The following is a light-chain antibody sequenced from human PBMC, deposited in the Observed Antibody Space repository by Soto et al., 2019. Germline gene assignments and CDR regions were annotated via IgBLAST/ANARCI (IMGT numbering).Light chain of an antibody. CDR3: QQRSYWPLT. CDR2: DAS. J-gene: IGKJ4*01. V-gene: IGKV3-11*01. Sequence: ETLLTQSPATLALSRGERATLSCRASQSISTFLAWYQQKPGQAPRLLIYDASNRATGIPARFSGSGSGTDFTLTISSLEPEDFAVYYCQQRSYWPLTFGGGTKVDI. CDR1: QSISTF.